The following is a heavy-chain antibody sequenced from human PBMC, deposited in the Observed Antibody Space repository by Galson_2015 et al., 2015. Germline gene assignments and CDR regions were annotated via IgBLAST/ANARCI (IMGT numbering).Heavy chain of an antibody. CDR3: ARHGGTGYYYYYGMDV. CDR2: IYPGDSDT. V-gene: IGHV5-51*01. D-gene: IGHD3-16*01. Sequence: SGAEVTPPGESLKLSCPGSGSLFTRYWIGWVRQMPGKGLEWMGIIYPGDSDTRYSPSFQGQVTISADKSISTAYLQWSSLKASDTAMYYCARHGGTGYYYYYGMDVWGQGTTVTVSS. CDR1: GSLFTRYW. J-gene: IGHJ6*02.